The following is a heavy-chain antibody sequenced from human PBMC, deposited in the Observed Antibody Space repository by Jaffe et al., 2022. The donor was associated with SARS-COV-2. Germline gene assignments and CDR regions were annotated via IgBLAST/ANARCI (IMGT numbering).Heavy chain of an antibody. V-gene: IGHV3-7*03. J-gene: IGHJ3*01. Sequence: EVQLVESGGGFVQPGGSLRLSCAASGFTFTTYSMNWVRQAPGKGLEWVANIEQDGSEKDYVDSVKGRFTISRDNGKNSLYLQMNSLRAEDTAVYYCARANGGAFDLWGQGTMVTVSS. CDR2: IEQDGSEK. CDR1: GFTFTTYS. CDR3: ARANGGAFDL. D-gene: IGHD3-10*01.